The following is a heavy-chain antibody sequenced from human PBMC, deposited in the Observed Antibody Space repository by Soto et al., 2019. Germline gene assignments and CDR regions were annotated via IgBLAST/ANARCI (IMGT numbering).Heavy chain of an antibody. Sequence: QVQLVQSGAEVKKPGASVKVSCTASGYTFTSYYMHWVRQAPGQGLEWMGIINPSCGSKSYAQKFQGRVTMTRDTSSSTVYMELSSLRSEDTAVYYCARRKIAYCGGDCFMDAFDIWGQGTMVTVSS. V-gene: IGHV1-46*01. CDR2: INPSCGSK. CDR1: GYTFTSYY. CDR3: ARRKIAYCGGDCFMDAFDI. J-gene: IGHJ3*02. D-gene: IGHD2-21*02.